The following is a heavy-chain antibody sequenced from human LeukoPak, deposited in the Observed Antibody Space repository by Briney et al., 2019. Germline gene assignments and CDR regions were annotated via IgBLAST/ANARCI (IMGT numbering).Heavy chain of an antibody. V-gene: IGHV3-30*04. Sequence: PGRSLRLSCAASGFTFSSYAMHWVRQAPGKGLEWVAVISYDGSNKYYADSAKGRFTISRDNSKNTPYLQMNSLRAEDTAVYYCARGGYYYGSGSYYIYGMDVWGKGTTVTVSS. J-gene: IGHJ6*04. D-gene: IGHD3-10*01. CDR3: ARGGYYYGSGSYYIYGMDV. CDR1: GFTFSSYA. CDR2: ISYDGSNK.